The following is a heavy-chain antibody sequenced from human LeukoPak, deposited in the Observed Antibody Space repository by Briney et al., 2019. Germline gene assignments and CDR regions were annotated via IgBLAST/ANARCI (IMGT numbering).Heavy chain of an antibody. CDR1: GFTVSSTY. CDR2: IYSGGSP. D-gene: IGHD3-22*01. V-gene: IGHV3-66*01. J-gene: IGHJ3*02. Sequence: GGSLRLSCAASGFTVSSTYMNWVRQAPGKGLEWVSVIYSGGSPFYADSVKGRFIISRDSSKNTLYLQMNSLRAEDTAVYYCARAPDGYEAFDIWGQGTMVTVSS. CDR3: ARAPDGYEAFDI.